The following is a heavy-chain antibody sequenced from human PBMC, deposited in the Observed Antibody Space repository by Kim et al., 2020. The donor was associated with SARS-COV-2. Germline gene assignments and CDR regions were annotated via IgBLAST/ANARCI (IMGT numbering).Heavy chain of an antibody. CDR3: ATDFAYGSGSYPRFDY. V-gene: IGHV1-24*01. D-gene: IGHD3-10*01. Sequence: ASVKVSCKVSGYTLTELYMHWVRQAPGKGLEWMGGFDPEDGETIYAQKFQGRVTMTEDTSTDTAYMELSSLRSEDTAVYYCATDFAYGSGSYPRFDYWGQGTLVTVSS. CDR2: FDPEDGET. J-gene: IGHJ4*02. CDR1: GYTLTELY.